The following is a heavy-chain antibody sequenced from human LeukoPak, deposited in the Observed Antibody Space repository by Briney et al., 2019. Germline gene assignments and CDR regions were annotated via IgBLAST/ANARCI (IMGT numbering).Heavy chain of an antibody. CDR2: ISSSGSTK. J-gene: IGHJ4*02. D-gene: IGHD5-12*01. CDR1: GFTFRTYE. Sequence: GGSLRLSCAASGFTFRTYEMNWVRQAPGMGLEWVSYISSSGSTKYYADSVKGRFTISRDNAKNSLFLQMNSLRAEDTAVYYCARDWDSGYDTYYFDYWGQGTLVTVSS. CDR3: ARDWDSGYDTYYFDY. V-gene: IGHV3-48*03.